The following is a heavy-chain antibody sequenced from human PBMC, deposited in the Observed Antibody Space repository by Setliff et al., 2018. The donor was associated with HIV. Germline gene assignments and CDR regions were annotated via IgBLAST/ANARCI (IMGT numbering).Heavy chain of an antibody. Sequence: SETLSLTCAVSSASISNYHWSWIRQTPGKGLEWIGSIYTSGTTNYNPSLEGRITTSVDLSKNHFSLNLHSVTAADTAVYYCAIGDEYPGVVQSWGQGKVVTV. CDR3: AIGDEYPGVVQS. CDR1: SASISNYH. J-gene: IGHJ5*02. V-gene: IGHV4-4*09. D-gene: IGHD2-2*01. CDR2: IYTSGTT.